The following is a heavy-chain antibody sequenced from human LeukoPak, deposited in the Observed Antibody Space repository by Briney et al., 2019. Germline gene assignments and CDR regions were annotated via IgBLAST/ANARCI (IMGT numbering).Heavy chain of an antibody. V-gene: IGHV4-34*01. CDR1: GGSFSGYY. CDR2: INHSGST. J-gene: IGHJ4*02. CDR3: ARDRLTVVTPLVY. Sequence: SETLSLTCAVYGGSFSGYYWSWIRQPPGKGLEWIGEINHSGSTNYNPSLKSRVTISVDTSKNQFSLKLSSVTAADTAVYYCARDRLTVVTPLVYWGQGTLVTVSS. D-gene: IGHD4-23*01.